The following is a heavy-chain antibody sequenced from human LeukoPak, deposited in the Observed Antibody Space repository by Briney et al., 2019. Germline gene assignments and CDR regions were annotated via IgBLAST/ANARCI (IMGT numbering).Heavy chain of an antibody. Sequence: PSETLSLTCTVSGGSISSYYWSWIRQPPGKGLEWIGYIYYSGSTNYNPSLKSRVTISVDTSKNQFSLKLSSVTAADTAVYYCASTAMVTLGGIDYWGQGTLVTVSS. V-gene: IGHV4-59*01. D-gene: IGHD5-18*01. CDR1: GGSISSYY. CDR2: IYYSGST. CDR3: ASTAMVTLGGIDY. J-gene: IGHJ4*02.